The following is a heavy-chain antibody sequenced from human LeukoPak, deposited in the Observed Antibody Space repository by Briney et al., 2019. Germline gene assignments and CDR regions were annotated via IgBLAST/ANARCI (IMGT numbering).Heavy chain of an antibody. CDR3: ARGGYYYDSSGYYPFDY. CDR1: GFTFSSYG. Sequence: GRSLRLSCAASGFTFSSYGMHWVRQAPGKGLEWVAVISYDGSDKYYADSVKGRFTISRDNSKNTLYLQMNSLRAEDTAVYYCARGGYYYDSSGYYPFDYWGQGTLVTVSS. D-gene: IGHD3-22*01. J-gene: IGHJ4*02. V-gene: IGHV3-30*03. CDR2: ISYDGSDK.